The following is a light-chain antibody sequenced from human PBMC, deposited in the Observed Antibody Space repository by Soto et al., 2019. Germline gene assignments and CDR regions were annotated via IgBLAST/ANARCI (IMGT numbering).Light chain of an antibody. V-gene: IGKV1-33*01. CDR1: HDISKH. J-gene: IGKJ5*01. CDR2: GGA. CDR3: QQYANLVT. Sequence: DIQMTQSPSSLSASVGDRVTITCQTSHDISKHLNWYQQKPGKAPKLVIYGGANLETGVPSRFSGSGSGTHFTLTISSLHPEDIATYYCQQYANLVTFGQGTRLDIK.